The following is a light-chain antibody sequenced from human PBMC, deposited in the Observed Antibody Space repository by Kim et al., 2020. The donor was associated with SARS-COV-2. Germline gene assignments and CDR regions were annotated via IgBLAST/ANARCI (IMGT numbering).Light chain of an antibody. Sequence: DIVMTQSPDSLAVSLGERATINCKSSQSVLYSSNNKNYLAWYQQKPGQPPKLLIYCASTRECGVPDRFSGSGSGTDFTLTISSLQAEDVAVYYCQQYYSTPRTFGQGTKVDIK. CDR1: QSVLYSSNNKNY. J-gene: IGKJ1*01. CDR3: QQYYSTPRT. CDR2: CAS. V-gene: IGKV4-1*01.